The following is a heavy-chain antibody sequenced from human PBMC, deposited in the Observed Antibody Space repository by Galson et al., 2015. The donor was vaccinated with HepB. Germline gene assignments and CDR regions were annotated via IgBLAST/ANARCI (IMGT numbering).Heavy chain of an antibody. Sequence: KASGYTFTSYYMHWVRQAPGQGLEWMGIINPSGGSTSYAQKFQGRVTMTRDTSTSTVYMELSSLRSEDTAVYYCARDPIVVVPAAIRAGWFDPWGQGTLVTVSS. D-gene: IGHD2-2*02. V-gene: IGHV1-46*01. CDR1: GYTFTSYY. CDR3: ARDPIVVVPAAIRAGWFDP. CDR2: INPSGGST. J-gene: IGHJ5*02.